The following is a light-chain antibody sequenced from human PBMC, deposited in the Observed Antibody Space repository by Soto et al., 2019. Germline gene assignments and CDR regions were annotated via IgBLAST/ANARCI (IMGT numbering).Light chain of an antibody. CDR3: QQYGSSTWT. CDR1: QSVSSSY. CDR2: DAS. V-gene: IGKV3-20*01. J-gene: IGKJ1*01. Sequence: IVLTQSPGTLALSPGERATLSCRASQSVSSSYLAWYQQKPGQAPRLLIYDASSRATGIPDRFSGSGSGTDFTLTISRLEPEDFAVYYCQQYGSSTWTFGQGTKVEIK.